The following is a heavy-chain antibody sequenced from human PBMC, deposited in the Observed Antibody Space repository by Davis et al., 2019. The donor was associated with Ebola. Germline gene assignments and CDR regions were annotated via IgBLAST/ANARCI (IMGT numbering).Heavy chain of an antibody. V-gene: IGHV4-30-4*01. CDR3: ASHTYYDFWSGTFDY. D-gene: IGHD3-3*01. CDR1: GGSFSGYY. Sequence: SETLSLTCAVYGGSFSGYYWSWIRQPPGKGLEWIGYIYYSGSTYYNPSLKSRVTISVDTSKNQFSLKLSSVTAADTAVYYCASHTYYDFWSGTFDYWGQGTLVTVSS. CDR2: IYYSGST. J-gene: IGHJ4*02.